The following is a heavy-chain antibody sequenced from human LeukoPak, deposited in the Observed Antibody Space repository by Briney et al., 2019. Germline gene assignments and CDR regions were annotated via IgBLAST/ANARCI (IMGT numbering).Heavy chain of an antibody. V-gene: IGHV4-61*02. J-gene: IGHJ3*02. Sequence: PSQTLSLTCTVSGGSISSGSYYWSWLRPPAGKGLEWIGRIYTSGNTNYNPSLRGRVTISVDTSKNQFSLKLSSVTAADTAVYYCARGFGVVIMEDAFDIWGQGTMVTVSS. CDR1: GGSISSGSYY. D-gene: IGHD3-3*01. CDR3: ARGFGVVIMEDAFDI. CDR2: IYTSGNT.